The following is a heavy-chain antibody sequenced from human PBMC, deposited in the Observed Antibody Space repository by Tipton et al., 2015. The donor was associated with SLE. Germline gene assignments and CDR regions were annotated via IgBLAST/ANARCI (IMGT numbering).Heavy chain of an antibody. J-gene: IGHJ3*02. V-gene: IGHV4-39*01. CDR3: ARLDRAGDRDAFDI. D-gene: IGHD7-27*01. CDR2: IYYSGST. Sequence: TLSLTCTVSGGSISSSSYYWGWIRQPPGKGLEWIGGIYYSGSTYYNPSLKSRVTISVDTSKNQFSLKLSSVTAADTAVYYCARLDRAGDRDAFDIWGQGTMVTVSS. CDR1: GGSISSSSYY.